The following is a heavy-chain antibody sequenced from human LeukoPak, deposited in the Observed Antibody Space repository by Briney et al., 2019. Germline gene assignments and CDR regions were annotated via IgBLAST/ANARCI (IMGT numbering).Heavy chain of an antibody. Sequence: SETLSLTCTVSGGSISGPYWSWVRQPPGKGLEWIGDVYYSGSTHQNPSLKSRVTISVDTSKDQFSLKLRSVTAADTAVYYCARVMGDLASLYHMDVWGKGTTVTVSS. CDR2: VYYSGST. CDR1: GGSISGPY. J-gene: IGHJ6*03. D-gene: IGHD3-16*01. CDR3: ARVMGDLASLYHMDV. V-gene: IGHV4-59*11.